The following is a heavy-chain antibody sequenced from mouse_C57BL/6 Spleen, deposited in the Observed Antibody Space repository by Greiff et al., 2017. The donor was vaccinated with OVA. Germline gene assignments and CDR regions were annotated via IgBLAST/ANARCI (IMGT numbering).Heavy chain of an antibody. V-gene: IGHV1-55*01. CDR3: ARRGYYYGSSYAWFAY. Sequence: QVQLQQSGAELVKPGASVKMSCKASGYTFTSYWITWVKQRPGQGLEWIGDIYPGSGSTNYNEKFKSKATLTVDTSSSTAYMQLSSLTSEDSAVYYCARRGYYYGSSYAWFAYWGQGTLVTVSA. D-gene: IGHD1-1*01. J-gene: IGHJ3*01. CDR2: IYPGSGST. CDR1: GYTFTSYW.